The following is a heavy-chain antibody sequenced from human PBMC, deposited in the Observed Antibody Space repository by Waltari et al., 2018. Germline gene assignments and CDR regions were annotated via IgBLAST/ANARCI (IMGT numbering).Heavy chain of an antibody. D-gene: IGHD6-19*01. V-gene: IGHV4-39*01. CDR3: ARPLTCSGPSNAFDI. Sequence: QLQLQESGPGLVKPSETLSLTCTVSGGSISSSSYYWGWIRQPPGKGLEWIGSIYYSGISYHTPSHKSRVTISVATSKNHFSLMLCSVTAADTALYYGARPLTCSGPSNAFDIWGQGTMVTVSS. CDR2: IYYSGIS. J-gene: IGHJ3*02. CDR1: GGSISSSSYY.